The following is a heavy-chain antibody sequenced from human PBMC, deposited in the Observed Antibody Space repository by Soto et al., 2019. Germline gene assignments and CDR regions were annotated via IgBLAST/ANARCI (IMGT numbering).Heavy chain of an antibody. CDR3: LKAASADPFDV. CDR1: GFTFSRYW. Sequence: GGSRILSCAASGFTFSRYWMNWVRQAPGKGLEWVANIKQDGSDKYYVDSVKDRFTISRDNTKNSLFLQMNGLRAEDTAVYYCLKAASADPFDVWGQGTMVTVSS. V-gene: IGHV3-7*01. D-gene: IGHD2-15*01. J-gene: IGHJ3*01. CDR2: IKQDGSDK.